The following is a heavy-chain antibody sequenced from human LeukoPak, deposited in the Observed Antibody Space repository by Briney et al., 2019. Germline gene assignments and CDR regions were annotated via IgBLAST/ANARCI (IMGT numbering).Heavy chain of an antibody. CDR3: ARESVYGSGPYYYYGMDV. CDR2: IYYSGST. D-gene: IGHD3-10*01. Sequence: KPSETLSLTCTVSGGSISSSSYYWGWIRQPPGKGLEWIGSIYYSGSTYYNPSLKSRVTISVDTSKNQFSLKLSSVTAADTAVYYCARESVYGSGPYYYYGMDVWGQGTTVTVSS. V-gene: IGHV4-39*07. CDR1: GGSISSSSYY. J-gene: IGHJ6*02.